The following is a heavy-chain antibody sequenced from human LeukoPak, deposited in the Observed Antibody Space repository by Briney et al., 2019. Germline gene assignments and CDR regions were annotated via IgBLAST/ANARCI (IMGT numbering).Heavy chain of an antibody. CDR1: GGTFNSYA. J-gene: IGHJ6*03. Sequence: GASVKVSCKASGGTFNSYAISWVRQAPGQGLEWMGWINPNSGGTNYAQKFQGRVTMTRDTSISTAYMELSRLRSDDTAVYYCARGIISWIQLWLLGDYYYYYYMDVWGKGTTVTVSS. CDR2: INPNSGGT. D-gene: IGHD5-18*01. V-gene: IGHV1-2*02. CDR3: ARGIISWIQLWLLGDYYYYYYMDV.